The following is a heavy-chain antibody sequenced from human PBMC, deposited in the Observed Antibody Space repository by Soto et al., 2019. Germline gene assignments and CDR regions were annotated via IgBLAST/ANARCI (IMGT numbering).Heavy chain of an antibody. V-gene: IGHV1-69*01. Sequence: QVQLVQSGAEVKKPGSSVKVSCTASGGSLRNSVISWVRQAPAQRLEWMGGVIPILGTANYAQKFQGRVTMTADEATSTAYMDLSSLSTDDPAVYYCARLGHPGHWGPGTRVIVSS. CDR2: VIPILGTA. J-gene: IGHJ4*02. CDR3: ARLGHPGH. CDR1: GGSLRNSV.